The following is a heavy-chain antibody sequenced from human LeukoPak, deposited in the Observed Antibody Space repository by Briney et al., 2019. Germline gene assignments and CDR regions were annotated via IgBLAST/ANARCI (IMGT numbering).Heavy chain of an antibody. CDR1: GGTFRSYA. CDR3: ARGGDSSTFYGAFDI. J-gene: IGHJ3*02. D-gene: IGHD2/OR15-2a*01. V-gene: IGHV1-69*05. Sequence: ASVKVSCKASGGTFRSYAISWVRQAPGQGLEWMGGIIPIFDTPNYAQNFQGRVTITTDESTSTAYMELSSLRSEDTAVYYCARGGDSSTFYGAFDIWGQGTMVTVSS. CDR2: IIPIFDTP.